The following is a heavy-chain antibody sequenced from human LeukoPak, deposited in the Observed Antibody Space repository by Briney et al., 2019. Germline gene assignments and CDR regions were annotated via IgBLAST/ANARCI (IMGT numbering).Heavy chain of an antibody. CDR3: ARTGRYCSGGSCYSYYYYGMDV. CDR1: GYTFTGYY. CDR2: INPNSGGT. Sequence: ASVKVSCKASGYTFTGYYMHWVRQAPGQGLEWMGWINPNSGGTNYAQKFQGRVTMTRDTSISTAYMELSRLRSDDTAVYYCARTGRYCSGGSCYSYYYYGMDVWGQGTTVTVSS. J-gene: IGHJ6*02. V-gene: IGHV1-2*02. D-gene: IGHD2-15*01.